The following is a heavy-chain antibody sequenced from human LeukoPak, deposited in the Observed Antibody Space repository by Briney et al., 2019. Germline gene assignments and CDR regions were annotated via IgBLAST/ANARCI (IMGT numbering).Heavy chain of an antibody. Sequence: PSETLSLTCTVSGYSISSGYYWGWIRQSPGKGLEWIGSIYHSGSTYYNASLKSRVTISVDTSKNQFSLKLSSVTAADTAVYYCARAEGGSGYVLDYWGQGTLVTVSS. CDR2: IYHSGST. CDR1: GYSISSGYY. D-gene: IGHD5-12*01. V-gene: IGHV4-38-2*02. J-gene: IGHJ4*02. CDR3: ARAEGGSGYVLDY.